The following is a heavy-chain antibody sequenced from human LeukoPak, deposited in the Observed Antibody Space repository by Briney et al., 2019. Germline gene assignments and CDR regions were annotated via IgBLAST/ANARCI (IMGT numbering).Heavy chain of an antibody. V-gene: IGHV3-48*03. J-gene: IGHJ3*02. CDR2: ISRLGSTI. CDR3: ARADERTRGAFDI. CDR1: GFTFSSYE. D-gene: IGHD1-7*01. Sequence: GGSLRLSCAASGFTFSSYEMNWVRQAPGKGLEWISSISRLGSTIKDTDSVKGRFTISRDNAKNSLYLQMNSLRAEDTAVYYCARADERTRGAFDIWGQGTMVTVSS.